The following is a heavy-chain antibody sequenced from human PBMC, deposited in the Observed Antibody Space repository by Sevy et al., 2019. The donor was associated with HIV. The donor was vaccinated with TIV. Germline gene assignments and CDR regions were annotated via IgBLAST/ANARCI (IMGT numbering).Heavy chain of an antibody. D-gene: IGHD3-16*01. Sequence: GGSLRLSCAASGFSFSDYRMHWVRQAPGKGLEWVAVISYDGRNNKYNADSVKGRFTISRDNSKNTLYLQMNSLRAEDTAIYYCARDRGEILSSAFDYWGQGTLFTVSS. J-gene: IGHJ4*02. CDR3: ARDRGEILSSAFDY. V-gene: IGHV3-30*03. CDR2: ISYDGRNNK. CDR1: GFSFSDYR.